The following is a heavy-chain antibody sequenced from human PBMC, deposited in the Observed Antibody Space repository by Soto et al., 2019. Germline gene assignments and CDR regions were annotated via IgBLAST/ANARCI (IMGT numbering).Heavy chain of an antibody. Sequence: GASVKVSCKASGYTFTSYGISWVRQAPGQGLEWMGWISAYNGNTNYAQKLQGRVTMTTDTSTSTAYMELRSLRSDDTAVYYCARGGLLWFGEFYYYYGMDVWGQGTTVTVSS. J-gene: IGHJ6*02. CDR2: ISAYNGNT. CDR1: GYTFTSYG. D-gene: IGHD3-10*01. V-gene: IGHV1-18*01. CDR3: ARGGLLWFGEFYYYYGMDV.